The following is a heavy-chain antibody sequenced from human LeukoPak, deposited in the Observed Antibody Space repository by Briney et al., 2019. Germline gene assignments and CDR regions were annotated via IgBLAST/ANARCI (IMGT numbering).Heavy chain of an antibody. CDR2: IKRDGSEK. V-gene: IGHV3-7*01. J-gene: IGHJ6*03. Sequence: GGSLRLSCAASEFTFSSYWMSWVRQVPGKGLEWEANIKRDGSEKYYVDSVKGRFTISRDNAKNSLYLQMNGLRVEDTAVYYCARDLVGTTYHYYYMDVWGKGTTVTVSS. CDR1: EFTFSSYW. D-gene: IGHD1-1*01. CDR3: ARDLVGTTYHYYYMDV.